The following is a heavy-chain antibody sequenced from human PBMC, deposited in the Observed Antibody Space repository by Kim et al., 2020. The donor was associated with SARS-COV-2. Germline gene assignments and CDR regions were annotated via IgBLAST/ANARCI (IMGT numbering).Heavy chain of an antibody. V-gene: IGHV3-23*01. D-gene: IGHD6-19*01. J-gene: IGHJ4*02. CDR1: GFTFSSYA. CDR2: ISGSGGST. CDR3: AKGHSSGLEEVGYFDY. Sequence: GGSLRLSCAASGFTFSSYAMSWVRQAPGKGLEWVSAISGSGGSTYYADSVKGRFTISRDNSKNTLYLQMNSLRAEDTAVYYCAKGHSSGLEEVGYFDYWGQGTLVTVSS.